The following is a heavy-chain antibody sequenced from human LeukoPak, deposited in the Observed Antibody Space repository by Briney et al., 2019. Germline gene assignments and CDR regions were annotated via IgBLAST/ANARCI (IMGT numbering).Heavy chain of an antibody. V-gene: IGHV1-8*01. Sequence: GASVKVSCKASGYTFTSYDINWVRQATGQGLEWMGWMNPNSGKTGYAHKFQGRVTMTRNTSISTAYMELSSLRSEDTAVYYCARDPPNVLRYFDCRSHLICGMDVWGQGTTVTVSS. CDR2: MNPNSGKT. J-gene: IGHJ6*02. D-gene: IGHD3-9*01. CDR3: ARDPPNVLRYFDCRSHLICGMDV. CDR1: GYTFTSYD.